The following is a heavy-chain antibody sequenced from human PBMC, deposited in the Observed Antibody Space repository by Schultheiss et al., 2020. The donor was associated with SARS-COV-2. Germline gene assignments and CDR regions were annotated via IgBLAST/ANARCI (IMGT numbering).Heavy chain of an antibody. V-gene: IGHV3-30*03. CDR1: GFTFSSYG. CDR3: ARDRGYQLLHFDY. J-gene: IGHJ4*02. CDR2: ISYDGSNK. D-gene: IGHD2-2*01. Sequence: GGSLRLSCAASGFTFSSYGMNWVRQAPGKGLEWVAVISYDGSNKYYADSVKGRFTISRDNSKNTLYLQMNSLRAEDTAVYYCARDRGYQLLHFDYWGQGTLVTVSS.